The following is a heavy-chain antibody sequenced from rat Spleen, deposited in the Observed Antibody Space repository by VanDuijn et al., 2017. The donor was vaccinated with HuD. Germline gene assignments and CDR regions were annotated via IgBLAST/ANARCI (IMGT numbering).Heavy chain of an antibody. V-gene: IGHV2-34*01. Sequence: QVQLKESGPGLVQPSETLSLTCTVSGFSLTSYSVSWVRQPSGKGPEWMGRMYYDGDTAYNSTLKSRLRISWDTSKSQVFLKVNNLQTEDTARYFFASQYYYDGSYRDYWGQGVMVTVSS. D-gene: IGHD1-12*03. CDR2: MYYDGDT. J-gene: IGHJ2*01. CDR1: GFSLTSYS. CDR3: ASQYYYDGSYRDY.